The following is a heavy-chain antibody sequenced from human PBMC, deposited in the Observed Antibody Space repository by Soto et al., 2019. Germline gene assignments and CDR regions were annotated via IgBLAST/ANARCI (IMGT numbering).Heavy chain of an antibody. CDR3: ARTTAVPNTLRSRYFFDY. Sequence: SETLSLTCSVPGGSVSNKTYYWSWIRQPPGKRLEWIGYVYYSGTTNYNPSLKSRVTISVDLSKNQFSLRLSSVTTADTALYYCARTTAVPNTLRSRYFFDYWGQGTLVTVSS. D-gene: IGHD4-17*01. J-gene: IGHJ4*02. V-gene: IGHV4-61*01. CDR2: VYYSGTT. CDR1: GGSVSNKTYY.